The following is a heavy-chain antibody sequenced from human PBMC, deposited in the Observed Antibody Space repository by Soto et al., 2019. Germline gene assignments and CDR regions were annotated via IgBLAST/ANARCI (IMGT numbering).Heavy chain of an antibody. CDR1: GFNFNFFA. Sequence: EVQLLESGGGLVQSGGSLRLSCVASGFNFNFFAMSWVRRAPGKGLEWVSAIRGSGSGTFYSDSVKGRFTISRDNPKNTLFLEMKSLRPEDAAVYYCAKDRIQDCTSSSCYRGGDSWGHGTLVTVSS. CDR2: IRGSGSGT. J-gene: IGHJ5*01. V-gene: IGHV3-23*01. D-gene: IGHD2-2*01. CDR3: AKDRIQDCTSSSCYRGGDS.